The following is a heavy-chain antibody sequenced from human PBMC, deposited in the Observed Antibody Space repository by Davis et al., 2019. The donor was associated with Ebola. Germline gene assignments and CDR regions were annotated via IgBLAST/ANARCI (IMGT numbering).Heavy chain of an antibody. CDR3: ARHPDYDFWSGYPRGWFDP. V-gene: IGHV4-59*08. CDR1: GGSISSYY. Sequence: SETLSLTCTVSGGSISSYYWSWIRQPPGKGLEWIGYIYYSGSTNYNPSLKSRVTISVDTSKNQFSLKLSSVTAADTAVYYCARHPDYDFWSGYPRGWFDPWGQGTLVTGSS. CDR2: IYYSGST. D-gene: IGHD3-3*01. J-gene: IGHJ5*02.